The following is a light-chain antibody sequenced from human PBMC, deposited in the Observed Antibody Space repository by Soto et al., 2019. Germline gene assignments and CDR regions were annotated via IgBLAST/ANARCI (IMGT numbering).Light chain of an antibody. V-gene: IGLV2-14*03. J-gene: IGLJ2*01. CDR2: DVT. CDR3: SSYTTRSTVV. Sequence: QSALTQPASVAGSPGQSITISCTGTSSDVGGYNYVSWYQHHPGKAPKLMIYDVTNRPSGISNRFSGSKSGNTASLTISGLQAEDEADYYCSSYTTRSTVVFGGGTKLTVL. CDR1: SSDVGGYNY.